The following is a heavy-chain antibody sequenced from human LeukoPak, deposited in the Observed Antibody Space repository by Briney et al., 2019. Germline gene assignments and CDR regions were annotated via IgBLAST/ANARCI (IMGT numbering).Heavy chain of an antibody. D-gene: IGHD3-9*01. V-gene: IGHV1-8*02. Sequence: ASVKVSCKASGYTFTTYDINWVRQATGQGLEWMGWMNPNSGNTGYAQKFQGRVTMTRDTSISTAYMELSRLRSDDTAVYYCARTDYDILTGYYMTAFDIWGQGTMVTVSS. CDR2: MNPNSGNT. J-gene: IGHJ3*02. CDR3: ARTDYDILTGYYMTAFDI. CDR1: GYTFTTYD.